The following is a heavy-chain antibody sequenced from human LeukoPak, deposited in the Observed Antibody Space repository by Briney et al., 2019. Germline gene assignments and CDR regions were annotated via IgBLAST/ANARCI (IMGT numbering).Heavy chain of an antibody. CDR1: GFTFTTSA. J-gene: IGHJ4*02. CDR3: AKEGLRYFDFDF. V-gene: IGHV3-23*01. CDR2: VSGGGDT. Sequence: PGGSLRLSCAASGFTFTTSAMSWVRQAPRKWLEWVSSVSGGGDTYYADSVKGRFTISRDTSKNNLYLQMNSLSAEDTAVYYCAKEGLRYFDFDFWGQGALVTVSS. D-gene: IGHD3-9*01.